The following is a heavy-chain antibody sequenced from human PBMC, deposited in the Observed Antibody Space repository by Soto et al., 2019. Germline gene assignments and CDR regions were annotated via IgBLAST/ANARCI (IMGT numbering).Heavy chain of an antibody. CDR3: ARDYYGSGSPGSPFFY. CDR1: GFTFSNYY. Sequence: GASVKVSCKASGFTFSNYYMHWVRQAPEQGLQWMGIISPDGDMTTYAQRFQGRVTMTRDTSTSTVYMELSSLRSDDTAVYYCARDYYGSGSPGSPFFYWGQGTRVTVPS. CDR2: ISPDGDMT. V-gene: IGHV1-46*01. D-gene: IGHD3-10*01. J-gene: IGHJ4*02.